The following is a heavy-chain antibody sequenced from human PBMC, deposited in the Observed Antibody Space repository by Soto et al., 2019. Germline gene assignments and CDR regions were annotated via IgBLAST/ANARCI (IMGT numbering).Heavy chain of an antibody. CDR2: ISNDGSNK. V-gene: IGHV3-30*04. J-gene: IGHJ4*02. D-gene: IGHD1-7*01. CDR1: GFTFSSYA. Sequence: GGSLRLSCAASGFTFSSYAIHWVRQAPGKGLEWLALISNDGSNKYYADSVKGRFTISRDNSKNTLYLQVNSLRAGDTAVYYCARNWNYAFDYWGQGTLVTVSS. CDR3: ARNWNYAFDY.